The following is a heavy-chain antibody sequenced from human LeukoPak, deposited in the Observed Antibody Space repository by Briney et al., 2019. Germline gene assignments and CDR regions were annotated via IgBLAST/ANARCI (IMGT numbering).Heavy chain of an antibody. D-gene: IGHD5-24*01. J-gene: IGHJ4*02. V-gene: IGHV3-23*01. CDR2: ISGSGDNT. CDR3: AKGRGWLQFFDY. CDR1: GFTFRSYA. Sequence: GGSLRLSCAASGFTFRSYAMTWVRQAPGKGLEWVSVISGSGDNTYYADSVKGRFTISRDNSKNTLYLQMNSLRAEDTAVYYCAKGRGWLQFFDYWGQGTLVTVSS.